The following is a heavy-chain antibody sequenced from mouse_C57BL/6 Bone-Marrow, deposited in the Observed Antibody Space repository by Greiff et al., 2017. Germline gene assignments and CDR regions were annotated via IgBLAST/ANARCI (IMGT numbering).Heavy chain of an antibody. J-gene: IGHJ1*03. V-gene: IGHV6-6*01. CDR2: IRNKANNHAT. CDR1: GFTFSDAW. CDR3: TLITTVVPYWYFDV. Sequence: EVKVEESGGGLVQPGGSMKLSCAASGFTFSDAWMDWVRQSPEKGLEWVAEIRNKANNHATYYAESVKGRFTISRDDSKSSVYLQMNSLRAEDTGIYYCTLITTVVPYWYFDVWGTGTTVTVSS. D-gene: IGHD1-1*01.